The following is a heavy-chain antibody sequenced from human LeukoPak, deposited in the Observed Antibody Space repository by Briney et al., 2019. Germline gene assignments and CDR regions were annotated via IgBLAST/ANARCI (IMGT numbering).Heavy chain of an antibody. Sequence: GVSLRLSCEGSGFTFSNYVMHWVRQTPGKGLVCVSRLPTDGSPASYADSVKGRFTVSRDNPKNTLYLQMNSLRPEDTAVYYCATDLDWLLFDHWGQEALVTVSS. V-gene: IGHV3-74*01. CDR3: ATDLDWLLFDH. CDR1: GFTFSNYV. CDR2: LPTDGSPA. D-gene: IGHD3-9*01. J-gene: IGHJ4*02.